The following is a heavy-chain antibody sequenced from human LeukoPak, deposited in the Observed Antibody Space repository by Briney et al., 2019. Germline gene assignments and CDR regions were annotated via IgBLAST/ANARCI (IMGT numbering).Heavy chain of an antibody. Sequence: ASVKVSCKASGYTFTDYYMHWVRQAPGQGFEWMGWLNPNNGATNFAQKFQGRVTMTRDTSISTTYMELSRLRSDDTAVYYCARDLGFCSGGSCGSMTTVTSYDYWGQGTLVTVSS. CDR2: LNPNNGAT. CDR1: GYTFTDYY. J-gene: IGHJ4*02. CDR3: ARDLGFCSGGSCGSMTTVTSYDY. V-gene: IGHV1-2*02. D-gene: IGHD2-15*01.